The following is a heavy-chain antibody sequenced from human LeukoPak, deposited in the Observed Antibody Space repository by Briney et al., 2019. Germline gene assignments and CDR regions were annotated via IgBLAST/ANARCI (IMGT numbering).Heavy chain of an antibody. CDR2: ISTSSSYI. V-gene: IGHV3-21*01. CDR3: ASEVGATEDSY. Sequence: GGSLRLSCAASGFTFSSFGMNWVRQAPGKGLEWVSSISTSSSYIYYADSVKGRFTISRDNAKNSLYLQMNSLRAEDTAVYYCASEVGATEDSYWGQGTLVTVSS. J-gene: IGHJ4*02. D-gene: IGHD1-26*01. CDR1: GFTFSSFG.